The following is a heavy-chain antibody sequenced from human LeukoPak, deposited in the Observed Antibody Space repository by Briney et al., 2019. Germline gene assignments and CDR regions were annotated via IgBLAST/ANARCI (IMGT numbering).Heavy chain of an antibody. CDR2: TYYRSKWYN. V-gene: IGHV6-1*01. Sequence: SQTLSLTCAISGDTVSSNIAAWNWIRQSPSRGLEWLGRTYYRSKWYNEYAVTLKGRITINANTPNNQFSLQLNYVTPEDTAVYFCARTITYYGHSSDVWGQGTTVTISS. CDR1: GDTVSSNIAA. D-gene: IGHD3-10*01. J-gene: IGHJ3*01. CDR3: ARTITYYGHSSDV.